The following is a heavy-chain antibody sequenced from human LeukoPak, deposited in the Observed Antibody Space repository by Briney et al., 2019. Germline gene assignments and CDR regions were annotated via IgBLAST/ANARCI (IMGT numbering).Heavy chain of an antibody. D-gene: IGHD1-26*01. J-gene: IGHJ3*02. V-gene: IGHV3-30*04. CDR1: GFTFSSYP. CDR2: ISYDGNNK. Sequence: PGRSLRLSCAASGFTFSSYPIHWVRQAPGKGLEWGAVISYDGNNKYYADSVKGRFTISRDNSKNTLYLQMNSLRTEDTAVYYCARCHGGPTVLYDAFDIWGQGTMVTVSS. CDR3: ARCHGGPTVLYDAFDI.